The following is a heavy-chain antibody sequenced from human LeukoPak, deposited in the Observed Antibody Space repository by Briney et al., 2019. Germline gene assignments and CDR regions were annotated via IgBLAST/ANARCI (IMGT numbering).Heavy chain of an antibody. D-gene: IGHD3-22*01. J-gene: IGHJ4*02. CDR3: ARDLNYYDSSGYGH. V-gene: IGHV3-53*01. CDR1: GFTFSTNY. CDR2: IYSGGSP. Sequence: PGGSLRLSCAASGFTFSTNYMSWVRQAPGKGLEWVSVIYSGGSPYYADSVKGRFTISRDNSKNTLHPQMNSLRAEDTAVYYCARDLNYYDSSGYGHWGQGTLVTVSS.